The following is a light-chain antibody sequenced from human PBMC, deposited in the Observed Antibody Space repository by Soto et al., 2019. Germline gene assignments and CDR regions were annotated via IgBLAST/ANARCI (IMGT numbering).Light chain of an antibody. CDR3: SSYTSSSTYV. J-gene: IGLJ1*01. CDR1: SSDVSGYNY. CDR2: DVS. V-gene: IGLV2-14*01. Sequence: QSALTQPASVSGSPGQSMTISSPGTSSDVSGYNYVSWYQQHPGKAPKLMIYDVSNRPSGVSNRFSGSKSGNTASLTISGLQAEDEADYYCSSYTSSSTYVFGTGTKVTVL.